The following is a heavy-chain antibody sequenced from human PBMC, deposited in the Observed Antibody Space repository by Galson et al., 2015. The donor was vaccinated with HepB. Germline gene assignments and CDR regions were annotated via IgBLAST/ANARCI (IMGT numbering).Heavy chain of an antibody. CDR3: ARDHNEQQLVQGEYFQH. CDR2: ISAYNGNT. V-gene: IGHV1-18*01. Sequence: SVKVSCKASGYTFTSYGISWVRQAPGQGLEWMGWISAYNGNTNYAQKLQGRVTMTTDTSTSTAYMELRSLRSDDTAVYYCARDHNEQQLVQGEYFQHWGQGTLVTVSS. CDR1: GYTFTSYG. J-gene: IGHJ1*01. D-gene: IGHD6-13*01.